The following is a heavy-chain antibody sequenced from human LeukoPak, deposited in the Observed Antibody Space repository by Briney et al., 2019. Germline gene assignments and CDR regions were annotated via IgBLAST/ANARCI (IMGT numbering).Heavy chain of an antibody. CDR2: ISYDGGDK. CDR1: GFTFSSYE. Sequence: GGSLRLSCAASGFTFSSYEMNWVRQAPGKGLEWVALISYDGGDKYYAESMKGRITISRDNAENTLYLQMNNLRPDDTAFYFCVKEGVEYSYSYGDYWGQGTLVTVSS. D-gene: IGHD3-16*01. J-gene: IGHJ4*02. CDR3: VKEGVEYSYSYGDY. V-gene: IGHV3-30*18.